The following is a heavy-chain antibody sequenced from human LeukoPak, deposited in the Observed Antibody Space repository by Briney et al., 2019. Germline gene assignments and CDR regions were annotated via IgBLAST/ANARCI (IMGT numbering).Heavy chain of an antibody. V-gene: IGHV3-53*01. Sequence: GGSLRLSCAATEFTVSRSYMTWVRQAPGKGLEWDSVLRSGGTTEYADTVKGRFTISRDISKNTVYLQMNNLRSEDTAVYFCAREGEKADGYNHGLNRWGQGTLVTVSS. CDR2: LRSGGTT. CDR1: EFTVSRSY. CDR3: AREGEKADGYNHGLNR. D-gene: IGHD5-24*01. J-gene: IGHJ4*02.